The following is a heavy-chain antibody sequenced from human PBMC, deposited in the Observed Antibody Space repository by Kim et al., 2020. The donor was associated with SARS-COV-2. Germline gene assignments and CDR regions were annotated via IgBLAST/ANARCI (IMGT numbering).Heavy chain of an antibody. D-gene: IGHD4-17*01. J-gene: IGHJ5*02. CDR2: IYYSGST. CDR3: ARDSGARARWWFVL. Sequence: SETLSLTCTVSGGPISSYYWSWIRQPPGKGLEWIGYIYYSGSTNYNPSLKSRVTISVDTSKNQFSLKLSSVTAADTAVYYCARDSGARARWWFVLWGQGT. V-gene: IGHV4-59*01. CDR1: GGPISSYY.